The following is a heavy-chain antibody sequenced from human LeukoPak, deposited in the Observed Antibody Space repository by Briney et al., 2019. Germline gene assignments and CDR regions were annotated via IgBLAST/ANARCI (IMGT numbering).Heavy chain of an antibody. CDR1: GFTFSSYS. V-gene: IGHV3-21*01. CDR2: ISSSSSYI. D-gene: IGHD3-3*01. CDR3: ARDRYDSPTSNWFDP. Sequence: GGSLRLSCAASGFTFSSYSMNWVRQAPGKGLEWVSSISSSSSYIYYADSVKGRFTISRDNAKNTLYLQMNSLRAEDTAVYYCARDRYDSPTSNWFDPWGQGTLVTVSS. J-gene: IGHJ5*02.